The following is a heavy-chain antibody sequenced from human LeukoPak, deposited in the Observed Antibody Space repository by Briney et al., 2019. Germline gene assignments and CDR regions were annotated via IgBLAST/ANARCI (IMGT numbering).Heavy chain of an antibody. CDR3: AREVESGWFDP. CDR1: GGSISSYY. J-gene: IGHJ5*02. Sequence: SETLSPTCTVSGGSISSYYWSWIRQPAGKGLEWIGHIYTSGSTNYNPSLKSRVAMSVDTSKNQFSLKLSSVTAADTAVYYCAREVESGWFDPWGQGTLVTVSS. D-gene: IGHD3-3*01. CDR2: IYTSGST. V-gene: IGHV4-4*07.